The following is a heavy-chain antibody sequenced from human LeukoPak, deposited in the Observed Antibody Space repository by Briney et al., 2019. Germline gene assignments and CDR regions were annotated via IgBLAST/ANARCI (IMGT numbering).Heavy chain of an antibody. J-gene: IGHJ4*02. CDR3: ASGLSGSLDGDY. V-gene: IGHV1-18*04. Sequence: ASVKVSCKASGYTFTSYGISWVRQAPGQGLEWMGWISAYNGNTNYAQKLQGRVTMTTDTSTGTAYMELSSLRSEDTAVYYCASGLSGSLDGDYWGQGTLVTVSS. CDR1: GYTFTSYG. CDR2: ISAYNGNT. D-gene: IGHD1-26*01.